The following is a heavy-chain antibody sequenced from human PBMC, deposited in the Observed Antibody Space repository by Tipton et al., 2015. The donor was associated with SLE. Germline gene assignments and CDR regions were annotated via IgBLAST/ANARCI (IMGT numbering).Heavy chain of an antibody. V-gene: IGHV4-59*11. Sequence: LRLSCTVSGGSISSHYWSWIRQPPGKGLEWIGFIYYSGSTNYNPSLKSRVTISVDTSKNQFSLKLSSVTAADTAVYYCARAYDFWSGSPYYFDYWGQGTLVTVSS. J-gene: IGHJ4*02. D-gene: IGHD3-3*01. CDR1: GGSISSHY. CDR2: IYYSGST. CDR3: ARAYDFWSGSPYYFDY.